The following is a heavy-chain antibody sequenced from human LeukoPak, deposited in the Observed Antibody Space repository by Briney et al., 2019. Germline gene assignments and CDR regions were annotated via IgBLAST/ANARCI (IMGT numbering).Heavy chain of an antibody. V-gene: IGHV1-69*04. CDR2: LIPLLGIA. J-gene: IGHJ4*02. Sequence: SVKVSCKASGRTFSRYAISWVRHAPGQALEWRGRLIPLLGIAKYAEKCQGRVTITADKHTRTAYIARGSERSEGTAVYYCVRACSGCSCVYWGQGTLVTVSS. CDR1: GRTFSRYA. CDR3: VRACSGCSCVY. D-gene: IGHD2-15*01.